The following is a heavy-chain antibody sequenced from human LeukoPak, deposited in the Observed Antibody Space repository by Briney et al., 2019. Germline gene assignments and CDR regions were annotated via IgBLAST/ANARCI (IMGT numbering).Heavy chain of an antibody. D-gene: IGHD3-10*01. CDR1: GFTFSSYA. J-gene: IGHJ4*02. V-gene: IGHV3-23*01. Sequence: GGSLRLSRAASGFTFSSYAMSWVRQAPGKGLEWVSAISGSGGSTYYADSVKGRFTISRDNSKNTLYLQMNSLRAEDTAVYYCAKDLSKSRITMVRGVPSPSDYWGQGTLVTVSS. CDR2: ISGSGGST. CDR3: AKDLSKSRITMVRGVPSPSDY.